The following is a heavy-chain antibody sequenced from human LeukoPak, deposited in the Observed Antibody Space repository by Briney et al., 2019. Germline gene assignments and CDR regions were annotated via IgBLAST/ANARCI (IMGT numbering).Heavy chain of an antibody. CDR1: GFTFNGYA. J-gene: IGHJ3*02. Sequence: GGSLRLSCAASGFTFNGYAMSWVRQAPGKGLEWVSAISGSGGSTYYADSVKGRFTMSRDNSKNTLYLQMNSLRAEDTAVYYCAKDRIAVAGHDAFDIWGQGTMVTVSS. CDR3: AKDRIAVAGHDAFDI. CDR2: ISGSGGST. V-gene: IGHV3-23*01. D-gene: IGHD6-19*01.